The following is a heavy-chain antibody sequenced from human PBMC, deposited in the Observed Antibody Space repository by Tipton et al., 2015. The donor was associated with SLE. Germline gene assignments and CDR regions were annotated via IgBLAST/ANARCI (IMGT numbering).Heavy chain of an antibody. Sequence: TLSLTCAVYGGPFSGYYWSWIRQPPGKGLEWIGEINHSGSTNYNPSLKSRVTISVDTSKNQFSLKLSSVTAADTAVYYCARGVAVADPFDYCCGMDVWGQGTTVTVSS. J-gene: IGHJ6*02. CDR1: GGPFSGYY. V-gene: IGHV4-34*01. D-gene: IGHD6-19*01. CDR3: ARGVAVADPFDYCCGMDV. CDR2: INHSGST.